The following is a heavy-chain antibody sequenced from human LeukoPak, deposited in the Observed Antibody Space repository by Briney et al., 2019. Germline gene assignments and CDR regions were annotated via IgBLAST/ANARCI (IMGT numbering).Heavy chain of an antibody. D-gene: IGHD5-24*01. V-gene: IGHV3-64*01. CDR1: GFTFSDYA. CDR2: ISSNGGST. CDR3: ARDNLRSRWLQPGDY. J-gene: IGHJ4*02. Sequence: GGSLRLSCAASGFTFSDYAMHWVRQPPGKGLEYVSAISSNGGSTYYANSVKGRFTISRDNSKNTLYLQMGSLRAEDMAVYYCARDNLRSRWLQPGDYWGQGNLVTVSS.